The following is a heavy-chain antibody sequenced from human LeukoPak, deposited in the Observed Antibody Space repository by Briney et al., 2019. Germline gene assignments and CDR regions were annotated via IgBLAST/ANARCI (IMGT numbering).Heavy chain of an antibody. CDR3: ARDFPYGDNAGIGDY. J-gene: IGHJ4*02. D-gene: IGHD4-17*01. CDR2: ISSSSSSYI. CDR1: GFTFSSYS. V-gene: IGHV3-21*01. Sequence: KSGGSLRLSCAASGFTFSSYSMNWVRQAPGKGLEWVSSISSSSSSYIYYADSVKGRFTISRGNAKNSLYLQMNSLRAEDTAVYYCARDFPYGDNAGIGDYWGQGTLATVSS.